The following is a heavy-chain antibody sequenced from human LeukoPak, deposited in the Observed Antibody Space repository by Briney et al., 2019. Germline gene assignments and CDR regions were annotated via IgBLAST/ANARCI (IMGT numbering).Heavy chain of an antibody. V-gene: IGHV3-30*02. CDR2: IRYDGSIK. CDR1: GFTFSSYG. J-gene: IGHJ6*03. CDR3: AKAGGRPYDFWSVPDYYYMDV. D-gene: IGHD3-3*01. Sequence: PGGSLRLSCAASGFTFSSYGMHWVRQAPGKGLEWVAFIRYDGSIKYYADSVKGRFTISRDNSKNTLYLQMNSLRAEDTAVYYCAKAGGRPYDFWSVPDYYYMDVWGKGTTVTVSS.